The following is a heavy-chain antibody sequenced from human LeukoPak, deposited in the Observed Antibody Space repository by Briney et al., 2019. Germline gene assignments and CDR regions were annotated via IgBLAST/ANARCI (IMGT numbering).Heavy chain of an antibody. D-gene: IGHD3-22*01. J-gene: IGHJ4*02. CDR3: ARHTGLVVNRSDY. Sequence: SETLSLTCAVYGGSFSGYYWSWIRQPPGKGLEWIRKINHSGSTNYNPSLKSRVTISVDTSKNQFSLKLSSVTAADTAVYYCARHTGLVVNRSDYWGQGTLVTVSS. CDR2: INHSGST. V-gene: IGHV4-34*01. CDR1: GGSFSGYY.